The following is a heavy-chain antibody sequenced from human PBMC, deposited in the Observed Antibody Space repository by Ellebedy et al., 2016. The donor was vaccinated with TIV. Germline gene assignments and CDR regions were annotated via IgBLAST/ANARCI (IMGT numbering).Heavy chain of an antibody. Sequence: MPSETLSLTCSVSGASIDSSSYYWGWIRQSPGKGLEWLGSSDYRGRTYFKSTLKSRVTISVDTSQNHFSLRLTSVTAADTAVYYCARQNSENYGNSLLDFDYWGQGTLVTVSS. J-gene: IGHJ4*02. D-gene: IGHD4-23*01. CDR3: ARQNSENYGNSLLDFDY. V-gene: IGHV4-39*01. CDR1: GASIDSSSYY. CDR2: SDYRGRT.